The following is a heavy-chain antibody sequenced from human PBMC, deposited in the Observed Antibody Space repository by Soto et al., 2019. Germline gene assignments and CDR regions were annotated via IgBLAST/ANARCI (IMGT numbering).Heavy chain of an antibody. CDR3: ARAGTIRGDDY. J-gene: IGHJ4*02. CDR2: MNPNSGNT. V-gene: IGHV1-8*01. Sequence: QVQLVQSGAEVKKPGASVRVSCKASGYTFTSYDINWVRQATGQGLEWMGWMNPNSGNTGYAQTCQGXXTXTXTASISTAYMERISLRSEDAAVYCCARAGTIRGDDYWGQGTLVTVSS. CDR1: GYTFTSYD. D-gene: IGHD4-17*01.